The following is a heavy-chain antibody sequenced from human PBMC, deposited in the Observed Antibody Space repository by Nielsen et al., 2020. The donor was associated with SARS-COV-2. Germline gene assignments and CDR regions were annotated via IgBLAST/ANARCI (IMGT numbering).Heavy chain of an antibody. CDR2: IGIAGDT. D-gene: IGHD3-3*01. Sequence: GESLKISCAASGFTFSSYDMHWVRQATGKGLEWVSAIGIAGDTYYPGSVKGRFTISRENAKNSLYLQMNSLRAGDTAVYYCAREHLRFLDPGYFDLWGRGTLVTVSS. CDR1: GFTFSSYD. CDR3: AREHLRFLDPGYFDL. J-gene: IGHJ2*01. V-gene: IGHV3-13*01.